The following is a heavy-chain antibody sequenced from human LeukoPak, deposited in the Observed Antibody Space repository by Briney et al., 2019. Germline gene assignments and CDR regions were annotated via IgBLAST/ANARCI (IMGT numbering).Heavy chain of an antibody. CDR3: ARASFLLDYGDYSAYFQH. CDR1: GFTFSSYA. D-gene: IGHD4-17*01. V-gene: IGHV3-30-3*01. Sequence: PGGSLRLSCAASGFTFSSYAMHWVRQAPGKGLEWVAIISYDGSNKYYADSVKGRFTISRDNSKNTLYLQMNSLRAEDTAVYYCARASFLLDYGDYSAYFQHWGQGTLVTVSS. CDR2: ISYDGSNK. J-gene: IGHJ1*01.